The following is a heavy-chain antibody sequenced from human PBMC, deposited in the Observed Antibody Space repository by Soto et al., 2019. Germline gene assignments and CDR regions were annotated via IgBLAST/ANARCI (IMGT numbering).Heavy chain of an antibody. CDR2: ISYDGSNK. J-gene: IGHJ3*02. CDR1: GFTFSSYG. D-gene: IGHD6-19*01. Sequence: GGSLRLSCAASGFTFSSYGMHWVRQAPGKGLEWVAVISYDGSNKYYADSVKGRFTISRDNSKNTLYLQMNSLRAEDTAVYYCAKDSGIAVAGTSFDIWGQGTMVTVSS. CDR3: AKDSGIAVAGTSFDI. V-gene: IGHV3-30*18.